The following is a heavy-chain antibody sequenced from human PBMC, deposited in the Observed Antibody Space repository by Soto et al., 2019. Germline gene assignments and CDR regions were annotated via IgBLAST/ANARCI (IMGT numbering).Heavy chain of an antibody. CDR2: IYWDDDK. J-gene: IGHJ4*02. CDR1: GFSLSTSGVG. D-gene: IGHD5-18*01. CDR3: AHPVPIQLWGRGYFDY. Sequence: QITLKESGPTLVKPTQTLTLTCTFSGFSLSTSGVGVGWIRQPPGKALEWLALIYWDDDKRYSPFLKSRLTITKDTSKNQVVLTLTHMDPVDTATYYCAHPVPIQLWGRGYFDYWGQGTLVTVSS. V-gene: IGHV2-5*02.